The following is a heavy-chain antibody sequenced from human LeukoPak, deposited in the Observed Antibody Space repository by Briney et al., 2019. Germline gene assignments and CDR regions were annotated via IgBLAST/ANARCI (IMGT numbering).Heavy chain of an antibody. CDR1: GFSLSSDA. J-gene: IGHJ4*02. CDR3: TKDLMTGYSSGWYLGY. Sequence: GGALRLSCVVSGFSLSSDAMSWVRQAPGKGRVWVSVSSGSDDSTHYADSVKGRFIMSRDNSENTLYLQMNSLRAEETAVYYCTKDLMTGYSSGWYLGYWGQGTLVTVSS. V-gene: IGHV3-23*01. D-gene: IGHD6-19*01. CDR2: SSGSDDST.